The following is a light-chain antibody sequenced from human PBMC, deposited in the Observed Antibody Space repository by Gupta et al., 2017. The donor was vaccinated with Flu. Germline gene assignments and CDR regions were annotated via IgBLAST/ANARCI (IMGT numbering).Light chain of an antibody. CDR2: ARY. Sequence: SSELTHDTAVSVDLGQTVWLTCQGHRLRNYYASWYQQNPGPAPVLVIFARYNRPSGIPDRFSGSSSGTTASLTITGAQAEDEADYYCHCQDSSGNQYVFGGGTKVTVL. J-gene: IGLJ1*01. CDR1: RLRNYY. CDR3: HCQDSSGNQYV. V-gene: IGLV3-19*01.